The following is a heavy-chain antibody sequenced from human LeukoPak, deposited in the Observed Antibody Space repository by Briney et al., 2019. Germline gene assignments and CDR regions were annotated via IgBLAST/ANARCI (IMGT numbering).Heavy chain of an antibody. J-gene: IGHJ4*02. CDR3: ARALATGYFDY. CDR1: GFTFSSYG. Sequence: GGSLRLSCAASGFTFSSYGMHWVRQAPGKGLEWVAVIWYGGSNKYYADSVKGRFTISRDNSKNTLYLQMNSLRAEDTAVYYCARALATGYFDYWGQGTLVTVSS. CDR2: IWYGGSNK. V-gene: IGHV3-33*08. D-gene: IGHD1-1*01.